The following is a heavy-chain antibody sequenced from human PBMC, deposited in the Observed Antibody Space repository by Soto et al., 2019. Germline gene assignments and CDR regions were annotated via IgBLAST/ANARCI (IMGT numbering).Heavy chain of an antibody. J-gene: IGHJ5*02. CDR2: ITWNGGTI. V-gene: IGHV3-9*01. Sequence: QPGGSLRLSCAASGFAFDDCVMRWVRQPPGRGLEWVSGITWNGGTIRYVDSVKGRFTISRDNAENSLYLQMNSLRPEDTAVYYCAKGGSAALIAPSGRDNWFDPWGQGTQVTVSS. D-gene: IGHD6-13*01. CDR3: AKGGSAALIAPSGRDNWFDP. CDR1: GFAFDDCV.